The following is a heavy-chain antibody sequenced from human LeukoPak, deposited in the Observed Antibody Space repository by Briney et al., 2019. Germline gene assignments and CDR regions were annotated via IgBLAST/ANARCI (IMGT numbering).Heavy chain of an antibody. CDR3: ARLRLSGGSFSVGWFDP. V-gene: IGHV4-4*02. J-gene: IGHJ5*02. D-gene: IGHD1-26*01. CDR1: DEVIASNNW. CDR2: IFHSGTT. Sequence: SETLSLTCTVSDEVIASNNWWSWVRQSPGKGLEWIGEIFHSGTTRYKASLESRVTMLLDKSKNQFSLRLNSVTAADTAVYFCARLRLSGGSFSVGWFDPWGLGIQVTVSS.